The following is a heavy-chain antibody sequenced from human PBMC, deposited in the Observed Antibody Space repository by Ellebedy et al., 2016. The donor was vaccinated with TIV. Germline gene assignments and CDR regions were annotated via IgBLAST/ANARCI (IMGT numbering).Heavy chain of an antibody. CDR1: GSSISSGYY. Sequence: MPSETLSLTCSVSGSSISSGYYWGWIRQPPGRGLEWIGSMYHSGSTYFSPSLKSRVTMSVDTSKNQFSLKLSSVTAADTAVYYCARDGSFRGVTPPDYWGQGTLVTVSS. D-gene: IGHD3-16*01. CDR3: ARDGSFRGVTPPDY. J-gene: IGHJ4*02. V-gene: IGHV4-38-2*02. CDR2: MYHSGST.